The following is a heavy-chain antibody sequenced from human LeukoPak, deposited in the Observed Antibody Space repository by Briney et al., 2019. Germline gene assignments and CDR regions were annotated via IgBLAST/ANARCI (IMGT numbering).Heavy chain of an antibody. CDR2: ISGSSSHI. D-gene: IGHD2-15*01. Sequence: GGSLRLSCAASGFTFSSYSMKWVRQAPGKGLEWVSSISGSSSHIHYADSVKGRFTISRDNAKNSLYLQMNSLRAEDTAVYYCARDYDFYCSGGSCYSPRLSDYWGQGTLVTVSS. V-gene: IGHV3-21*01. CDR1: GFTFSSYS. J-gene: IGHJ4*02. CDR3: ARDYDFYCSGGSCYSPRLSDY.